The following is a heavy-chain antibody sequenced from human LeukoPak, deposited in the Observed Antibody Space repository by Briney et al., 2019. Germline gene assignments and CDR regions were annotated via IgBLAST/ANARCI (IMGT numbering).Heavy chain of an antibody. CDR2: IYYSGST. J-gene: IGHJ3*02. CDR1: GGSLSSYY. CDR3: ARSVTIVGANDAFDI. V-gene: IGHV4-59*08. D-gene: IGHD1-26*01. Sequence: SETLSLTCTVSGGSLSSYYWSWIRQPPGKGLEWIGYIYYSGSTNYNPSLKSRVTISVDTSKNQFSLKLSSVTAADTAVYYCARSVTIVGANDAFDIWGQGTMVTVSS.